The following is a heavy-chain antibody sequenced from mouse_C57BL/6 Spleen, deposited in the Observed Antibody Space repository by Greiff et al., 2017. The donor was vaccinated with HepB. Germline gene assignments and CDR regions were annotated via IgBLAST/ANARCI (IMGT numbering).Heavy chain of an antibody. J-gene: IGHJ3*01. D-gene: IGHD2-1*01. Sequence: EVKLMESGGGLVQPGGSLSLSCAASGFTFTDYYMSWVRQPPGKALEWLGFIRNKANGYTTEYSASVKGRFTISRDNSQSILYLQMNALRAEDSATYYCARYWGNYAWFAYWGQGTLVTVSA. CDR1: GFTFTDYY. CDR2: IRNKANGYTT. CDR3: ARYWGNYAWFAY. V-gene: IGHV7-3*01.